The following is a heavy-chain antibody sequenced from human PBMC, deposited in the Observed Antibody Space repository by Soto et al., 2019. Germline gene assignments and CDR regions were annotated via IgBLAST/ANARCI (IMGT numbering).Heavy chain of an antibody. V-gene: IGHV1-69*01. D-gene: IGHD3-10*01. CDR1: GGTFSSYA. CDR3: AIQLWDTITMVRGVILPFDY. J-gene: IGHJ4*02. Sequence: QVQLVQSGAEVKKPGSSVKVSCKASGGTFSSYAISWVRQAPGQGLEWMGGIIPIFGTANYAQKFQGRVTITADESTSTAYMELSSLRSEDTAVYYCAIQLWDTITMVRGVILPFDYWGQGTLVTVSS. CDR2: IIPIFGTA.